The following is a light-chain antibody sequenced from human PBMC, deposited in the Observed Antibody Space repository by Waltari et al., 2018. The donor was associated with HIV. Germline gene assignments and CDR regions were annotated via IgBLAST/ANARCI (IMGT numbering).Light chain of an antibody. V-gene: IGLV2-14*03. CDR1: SSDVGGYQY. CDR2: DVS. J-gene: IGLJ3*02. Sequence: ISCTGTSSDVGGYQYVSWYQQHPGKAPKLMIFDVSNRPSGVSNRFSGSKSGNTTSLTISGLQAEDEAHYFCSSYTSTTTLVVFGGGTKLTVL. CDR3: SSYTSTTTLVV.